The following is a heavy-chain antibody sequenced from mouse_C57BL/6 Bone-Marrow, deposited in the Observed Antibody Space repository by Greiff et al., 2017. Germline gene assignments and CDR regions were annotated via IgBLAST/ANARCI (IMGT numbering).Heavy chain of an antibody. J-gene: IGHJ2*01. Sequence: QVQLQQPGAELVKPGASVKLSCKASGYTFTSYWMHWVKQRPGQGLEWIGMIHPNSGSTNYNEKFKSKATLTVDKSSSTAYMQLSSLTSEDSAVYYCARRGYYYSGYFDDWGQGTTLTVSS. CDR2: IHPNSGST. CDR1: GYTFTSYW. CDR3: ARRGYYYSGYFDD. D-gene: IGHD2-12*01. V-gene: IGHV1-64*01.